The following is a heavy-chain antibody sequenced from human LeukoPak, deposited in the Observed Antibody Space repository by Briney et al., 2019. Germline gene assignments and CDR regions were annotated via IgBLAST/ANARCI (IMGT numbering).Heavy chain of an antibody. CDR1: GGSISSYY. CDR3: ARSPFGGVTSMDY. Sequence: SETLSLTCTVSGGSISSYYWSWIRQPPGKGLEWIGYIYYRGSTNYNPSLKSRVTISVDTSKNQFSLKLSSVTAADTAVYYCARSPFGGVTSMDYWGQGTLVTVSS. V-gene: IGHV4-59*01. D-gene: IGHD3-10*01. J-gene: IGHJ4*02. CDR2: IYYRGST.